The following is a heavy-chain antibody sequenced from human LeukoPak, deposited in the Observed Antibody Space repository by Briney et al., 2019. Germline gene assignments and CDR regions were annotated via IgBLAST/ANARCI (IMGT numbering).Heavy chain of an antibody. V-gene: IGHV1-69*13. Sequence: SVKVSCKASGYTFTGYYMHWVRQAPGQGLEWMGGIIPIFGTANYAQKFQGRVTITADESTSTAYMELSSLRSEDTAVYYCARVEGSWYDYWGQGTLVTVPS. D-gene: IGHD6-13*01. CDR3: ARVEGSWYDY. J-gene: IGHJ4*02. CDR1: GYTFTGYY. CDR2: IIPIFGTA.